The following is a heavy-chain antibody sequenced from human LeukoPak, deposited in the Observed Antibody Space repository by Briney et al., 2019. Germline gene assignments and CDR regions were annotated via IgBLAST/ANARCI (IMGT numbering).Heavy chain of an antibody. Sequence: PSETLSLTCAVYGGSFSGDYWTWIRQPPGKGLEWIGEINHSGGTNYNPSLKSRVTISVDTSKNQFSLKLSSVTAADTAVYYCARGHPLLDYWGQGTLVTVSS. V-gene: IGHV4-34*01. D-gene: IGHD2-21*02. J-gene: IGHJ4*02. CDR2: INHSGGT. CDR1: GGSFSGDY. CDR3: ARGHPLLDY.